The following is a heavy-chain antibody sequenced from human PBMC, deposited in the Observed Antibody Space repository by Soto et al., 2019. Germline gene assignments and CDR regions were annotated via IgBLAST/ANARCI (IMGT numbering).Heavy chain of an antibody. D-gene: IGHD2-21*02. CDR1: GGSISRAGYS. CDR3: ASSRVVTTYFDY. V-gene: IGHV4-30-2*06. Sequence: QLQLQESGSRLVKPSQTLSLTCAVSGGSISRAGYSWSWIRQSPGKGLVWIGYIYNSGSTFYNPSLKRRLSISVDRSKNQSSLQLNSVTAADPAVYYCASSRVVTTYFDYWGQGTLVTVSS. CDR2: IYNSGST. J-gene: IGHJ4*02.